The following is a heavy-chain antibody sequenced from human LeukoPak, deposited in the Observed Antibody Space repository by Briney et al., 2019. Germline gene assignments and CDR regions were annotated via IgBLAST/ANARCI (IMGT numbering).Heavy chain of an antibody. J-gene: IGHJ5*02. CDR3: ARDVHGDYGSGWFDP. Sequence: ASVKVSCKTSGGTFTNSAISWVRQAPGQGLEWLGGIMPLFGTAGYAQKFQGRVTITKDGSTRTVYLELTSLTSDDTAVYYCARDVHGDYGSGWFDPWGQGTLVSVSS. CDR2: IMPLFGTA. V-gene: IGHV1-69*05. D-gene: IGHD4-17*01. CDR1: GGTFTNSA.